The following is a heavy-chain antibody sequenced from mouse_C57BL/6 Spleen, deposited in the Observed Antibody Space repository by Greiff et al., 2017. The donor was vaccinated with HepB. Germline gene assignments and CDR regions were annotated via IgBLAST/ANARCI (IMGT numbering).Heavy chain of an antibody. J-gene: IGHJ4*01. Sequence: EVQLVESGGGLVKPGGSLKLSCAASGFTFSDYGMHWVRQAPEKGLEWVAYISSGSSTIYYADTVKGRFTISRDNAKNTLFLQMTSLRSEDTAMYYCARGGIYYDYDYAMDYWGQGTSVTVSS. CDR1: GFTFSDYG. D-gene: IGHD2-4*01. CDR2: ISSGSSTI. CDR3: ARGGIYYDYDYAMDY. V-gene: IGHV5-17*01.